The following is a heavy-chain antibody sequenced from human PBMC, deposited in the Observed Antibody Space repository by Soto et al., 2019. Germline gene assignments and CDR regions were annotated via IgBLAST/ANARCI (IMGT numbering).Heavy chain of an antibody. V-gene: IGHV1-69*01. CDR3: ARGIEEMATTTAVWSFDL. J-gene: IGHJ2*01. Sequence: QVQLVQSGAEVKKPGSSVKVSCKASGDTFSSHAFGWVRQAPGQGLEWMGGIIPFFGAANYAQTFQGRAAITADESTTTVYMELSSLRSEDTAVYYWARGIEEMATTTAVWSFDLWGRGTLVTVSS. D-gene: IGHD4-17*01. CDR1: GDTFSSHA. CDR2: IIPFFGAA.